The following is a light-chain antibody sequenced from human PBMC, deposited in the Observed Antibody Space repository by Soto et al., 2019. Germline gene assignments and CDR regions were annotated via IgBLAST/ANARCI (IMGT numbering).Light chain of an antibody. CDR2: GKN. CDR3: QSYDASLSGYV. V-gene: IGLV1-40*01. J-gene: IGLJ1*01. CDR1: SSNIGGGYD. Sequence: QSVLTQPPSVSEAPGQRVTISCTGSSSNIGGGYDVHWFQQLPGTAPKLLFYGKNNRPSGVPDRCSGATSGTSASLAITGLQTEDEAIYYCQSYDASLSGYVFGTGTKVTVL.